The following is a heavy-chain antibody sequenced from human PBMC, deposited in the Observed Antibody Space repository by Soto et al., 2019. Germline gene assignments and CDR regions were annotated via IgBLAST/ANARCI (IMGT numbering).Heavy chain of an antibody. V-gene: IGHV1-18*01. D-gene: IGHD3-9*01. J-gene: IGHJ6*03. Sequence: ASVKVSCKASGYTFTSYGISWVRQAPGQGLEWMGWISAYNGNTNYAQKLQGRVTMTTDTSTSTAYMELRSLRSDDTAVYYCARSVPNYDILTGYPTNYMDVWGKGTTVTV. CDR1: GYTFTSYG. CDR3: ARSVPNYDILTGYPTNYMDV. CDR2: ISAYNGNT.